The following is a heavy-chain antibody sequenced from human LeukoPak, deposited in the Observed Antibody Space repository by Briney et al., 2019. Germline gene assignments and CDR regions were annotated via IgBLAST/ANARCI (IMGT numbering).Heavy chain of an antibody. CDR3: AKDPLRLYSSSSGWFDP. CDR1: GFTFDDYA. CDR2: ISGSGGST. J-gene: IGHJ5*02. Sequence: PGRSLRLSCAASGFTFDDYAMHWVRHAPGKGLEWVSAISGSGGSTYYADSVKGRFTISRDNSKNTLYLQMNSLRAEDTAVYYCAKDPLRLYSSSSGWFDPWGQGTLVTVSS. D-gene: IGHD6-6*01. V-gene: IGHV3-23*01.